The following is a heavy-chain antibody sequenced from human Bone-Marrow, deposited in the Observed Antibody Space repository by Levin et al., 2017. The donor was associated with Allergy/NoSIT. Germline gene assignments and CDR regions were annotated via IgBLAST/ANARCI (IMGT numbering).Heavy chain of an antibody. J-gene: IGHJ6*02. D-gene: IGHD2-21*01. V-gene: IGHV4-4*07. Sequence: SETLSLTCTVSGDSISNYYWSWIRQPAGKGLEWVGRMFPSGTTNYNPSLKSRLTMSVDTSKNQFFLRLTSVTAADTAVYYCARGQVVIATWAMDVWGQGTAVTVSS. CDR3: ARGQVVIATWAMDV. CDR1: GDSISNYY. CDR2: MFPSGTT.